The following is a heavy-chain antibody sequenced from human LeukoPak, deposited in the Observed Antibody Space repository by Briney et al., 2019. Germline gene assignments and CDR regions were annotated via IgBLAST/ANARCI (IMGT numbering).Heavy chain of an antibody. CDR1: GYTFTSYY. V-gene: IGHV1-2*04. D-gene: IGHD6-13*01. CDR2: INPNSGGT. J-gene: IGHJ5*02. CDR3: ARGGEYSSSWYWFDP. Sequence: GASVKVSCKASGYTFTSYYMHWVRQAPGQGLEWMGWINPNSGGTNYAQKFQGWVTMTRDTSISTAYMELSRLRSDDTAVYYCARGGEYSSSWYWFDPWGQGTLVTVSS.